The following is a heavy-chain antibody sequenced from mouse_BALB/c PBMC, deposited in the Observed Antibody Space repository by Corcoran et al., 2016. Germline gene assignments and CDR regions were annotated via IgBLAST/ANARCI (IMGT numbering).Heavy chain of an antibody. CDR2: ISNDGSN. D-gene: IGHD2-1*01. CDR3: ANGNYGNFDV. CDR1: DYSISSGYY. Sequence: DEQLQSSGAGLVQPSQLLSLTCAVADYSISSGYYWNWLRQFPGNKLEWMGNISNDGSNNYKPSHKNRISITRDTSKNQFFLKLNLVTTEVTATYYCANGNYGNFDVLGAGTTVTVSS. V-gene: IGHV3-6*02. J-gene: IGHJ1*01.